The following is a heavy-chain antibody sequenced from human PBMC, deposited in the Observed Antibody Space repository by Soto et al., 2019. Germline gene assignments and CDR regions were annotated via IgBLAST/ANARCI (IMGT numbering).Heavy chain of an antibody. D-gene: IGHD3-10*01. CDR2: IYYSGST. CDR3: ATALVRFGELLFDY. Sequence: SETLSLTCTVSGGSISSSSYYWGWIRQPPGKGLERIGSIYYSGSTYYNPSLKSRVTISVDTSKNQFSLKLSSVTAADTAVYYCATALVRFGELLFDYWGQGTLVTVSS. CDR1: GGSISSSSYY. V-gene: IGHV4-39*01. J-gene: IGHJ4*02.